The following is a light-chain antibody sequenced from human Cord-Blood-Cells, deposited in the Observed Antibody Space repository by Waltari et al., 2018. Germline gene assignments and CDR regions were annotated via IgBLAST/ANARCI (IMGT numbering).Light chain of an antibody. J-gene: IGLJ1*01. Sequence: QSALTQPASVSGSPGQSISISCTGTSSDAGGYNYFPWYQQHPGKAPKRMIYDVSNRPSGVSNRFSGSKSCNTASLTISVLQAEDEADYYCSSYTSSSTYVFGTGTKFTVL. V-gene: IGLV2-14*01. CDR2: DVS. CDR1: SSDAGGYNY. CDR3: SSYTSSSTYV.